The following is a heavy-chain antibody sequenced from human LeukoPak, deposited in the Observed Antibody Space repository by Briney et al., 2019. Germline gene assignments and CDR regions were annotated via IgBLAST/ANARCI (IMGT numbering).Heavy chain of an antibody. CDR1: GFAFTTYW. Sequence: GGSLRLSCAASGFAFTTYWMHWVRQAPGKGLVWVSRINTDETIANYADSVTGRFTISRDNAKNTLYLQMNSLRAEDTAVYYCAREEPSTTDSYWGQGTLVTVSS. V-gene: IGHV3-74*01. D-gene: IGHD5/OR15-5a*01. CDR3: AREEPSTTDSY. J-gene: IGHJ4*02. CDR2: INTDETIA.